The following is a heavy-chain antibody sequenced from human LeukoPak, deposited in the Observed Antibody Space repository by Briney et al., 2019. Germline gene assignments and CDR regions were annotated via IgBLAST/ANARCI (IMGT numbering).Heavy chain of an antibody. Sequence: ASVTVSCKASGYTFTSYYMHWVRQAPGQGLEWMVIINPSGGSTSYAQKFQGRVTMTRDTSTSTVYMELSSLRSEDTAVYYCAREATITGWGVGRWDYGMDVWGQGTTVTVSS. J-gene: IGHJ6*02. V-gene: IGHV1-46*01. CDR1: GYTFTSYY. CDR3: AREATITGWGVGRWDYGMDV. CDR2: INPSGGST. D-gene: IGHD5-24*01.